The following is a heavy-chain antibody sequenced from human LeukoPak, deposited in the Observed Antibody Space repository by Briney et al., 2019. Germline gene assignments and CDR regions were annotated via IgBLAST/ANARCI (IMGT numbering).Heavy chain of an antibody. V-gene: IGHV3-66*01. CDR2: IYSGGST. Sequence: PGGSLRLSCAASGFTFSSYWMSWVRQAPGKGLEWVSVIYSGGSTYYADSVKGRFTISRDNAKNSLYLQMNSLRAEDTAVYYCARVGFLDTYFDYWGQGTLVTVSS. CDR3: ARVGFLDTYFDY. CDR1: GFTFSSYW. J-gene: IGHJ4*02. D-gene: IGHD3-3*02.